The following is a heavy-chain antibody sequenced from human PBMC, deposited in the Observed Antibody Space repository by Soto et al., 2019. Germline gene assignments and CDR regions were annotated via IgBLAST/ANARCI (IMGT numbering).Heavy chain of an antibody. J-gene: IGHJ4*02. D-gene: IGHD3-10*01. CDR3: ARDIEDVLLWFGELSGFDY. CDR2: IWYDGSNK. V-gene: IGHV3-33*01. CDR1: GFTFSSYG. Sequence: GGSLRLSCAASGFTFSSYGMHWVRQAPGKGLEWVAVIWYDGSNKYYADSVKGRFTISRDNSKNTLYLQMNSLRAEDTAVYYCARDIEDVLLWFGELSGFDYWGQGTLVTVSS.